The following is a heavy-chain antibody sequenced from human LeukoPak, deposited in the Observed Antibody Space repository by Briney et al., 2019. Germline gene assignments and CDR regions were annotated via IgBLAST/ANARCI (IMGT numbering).Heavy chain of an antibody. V-gene: IGHV4-34*01. Sequence: SETLSLTCAVYGGSSSGYYWSWIRQPPGKGLEWIGEINHSGSTNYNPSLKSRVTISVDTSKSQFSLKLSSVTAADTAVYYCARAMTTLYSSSWYKTENWFDPWGQGTLVTVSS. D-gene: IGHD6-13*01. J-gene: IGHJ5*02. CDR1: GGSSSGYY. CDR2: INHSGST. CDR3: ARAMTTLYSSSWYKTENWFDP.